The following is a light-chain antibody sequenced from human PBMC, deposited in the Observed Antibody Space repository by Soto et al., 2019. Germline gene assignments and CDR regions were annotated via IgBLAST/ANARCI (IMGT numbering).Light chain of an antibody. CDR3: SSYTSSSLDV. V-gene: IGLV2-14*01. CDR2: DVS. CDR1: SSDVGGYNY. Sequence: QSALTQPASVSGSPGQSITISCTGTSSDVGGYNYVSWYQQHPGKAPKLMIYDVSNRPSGVSNRFSGSKSGNTASLTISGLQAEDEADYYCSSYTSSSLDVFGTGTKVTVX. J-gene: IGLJ1*01.